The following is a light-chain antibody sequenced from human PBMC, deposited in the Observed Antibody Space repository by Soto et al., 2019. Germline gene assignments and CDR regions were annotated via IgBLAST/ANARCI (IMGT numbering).Light chain of an antibody. J-gene: IGKJ5*01. CDR3: QQHGQWPIT. Sequence: ESVLTQSPATLYLSPGESATLSCRATRSVSSSYLAWYQQKPGQAPRLLIYGASSRATGIPDRFSGSGSGTEFTLTISSLQPEDFATYYCQQHGQWPITFCQGTRLEIK. CDR2: GAS. CDR1: RSVSSSY. V-gene: IGKV3D-20*02.